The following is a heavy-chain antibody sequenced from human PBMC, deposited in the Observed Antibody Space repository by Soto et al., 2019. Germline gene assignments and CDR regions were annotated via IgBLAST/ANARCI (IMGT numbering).Heavy chain of an antibody. CDR2: LYWDDDE. Sequence: QVTLKESGPTLVKPTQTLPLTCTVSGLSLRTTGVGVGWVRQPPGKALEWLALLYWDDDERYSPSLRSRLTIAKDISEKQVVLTMTNIDTVDTATYYCVQSRCGGDCLEIYSSHAYNGLDVWGQGTTVTVSS. J-gene: IGHJ6*02. CDR3: VQSRCGGDCLEIYSSHAYNGLDV. CDR1: GLSLRTTGVG. V-gene: IGHV2-5*02. D-gene: IGHD2-21*02.